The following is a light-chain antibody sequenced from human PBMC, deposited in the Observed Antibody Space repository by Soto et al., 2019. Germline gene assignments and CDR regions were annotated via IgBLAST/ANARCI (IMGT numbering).Light chain of an antibody. Sequence: DIQMTQSPSTLSASVGDRVTITCRASQSIGSWLAWYQQKPGKAPKLLIYKASSLESGVPSRFSGSGAGTEFTLTISSRQPDDFAIYYCQQYGSYSPWTFGQGTKVEIK. CDR2: KAS. J-gene: IGKJ1*01. CDR3: QQYGSYSPWT. CDR1: QSIGSW. V-gene: IGKV1-5*03.